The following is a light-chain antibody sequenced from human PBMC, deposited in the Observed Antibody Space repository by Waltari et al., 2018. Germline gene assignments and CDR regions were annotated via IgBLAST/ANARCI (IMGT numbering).Light chain of an antibody. CDR1: QSISRF. CDR2: DAS. Sequence: EIMLTQSPGTLSLSPGERATLSCRASQSISRFLAWYQQKPGQAPRLLIYDASSRATGIPDRFSGSGSGTDFSLTSSRLEPEGIAVYYCQKYGSLPATFGQGTKVEIK. J-gene: IGKJ1*01. CDR3: QKYGSLPAT. V-gene: IGKV3-20*01.